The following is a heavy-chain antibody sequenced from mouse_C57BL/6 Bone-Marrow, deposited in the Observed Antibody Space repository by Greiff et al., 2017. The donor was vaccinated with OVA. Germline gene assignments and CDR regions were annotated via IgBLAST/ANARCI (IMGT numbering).Heavy chain of an antibody. CDR2: IYPGDGDT. V-gene: IGHV1-82*01. CDR3: AQTAQASEYCDY. Sequence: VKLQESGPELVKPGASVKISCKASGYAFSSSWMNWVKQRPGKGLEWIGRIYPGDGDTNYNGKFKGKATLTADKSSSTAYMQLSSLTSEDSAVYFCAQTAQASEYCDYWGQGTTLTVSS. J-gene: IGHJ2*01. CDR1: GYAFSSSW. D-gene: IGHD3-2*02.